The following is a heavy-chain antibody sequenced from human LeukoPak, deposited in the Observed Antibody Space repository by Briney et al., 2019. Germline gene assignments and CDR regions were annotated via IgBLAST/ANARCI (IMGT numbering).Heavy chain of an antibody. CDR1: GLTFSAYG. CDR2: IWSDGTNK. Sequence: GGSLRLSCAASGLTFSAYGMHWVRQAPGKGLEWVAVIWSDGTNKYYAESVRGRFTISRDNSKNSVYLQMHSLRAEDTAIYYCAKAQEWLAFPGDSLDYWGQGALVTVSS. J-gene: IGHJ4*02. V-gene: IGHV3-33*06. D-gene: IGHD6-19*01. CDR3: AKAQEWLAFPGDSLDY.